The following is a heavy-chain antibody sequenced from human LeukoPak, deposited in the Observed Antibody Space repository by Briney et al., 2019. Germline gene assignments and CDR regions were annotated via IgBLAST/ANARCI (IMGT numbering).Heavy chain of an antibody. CDR3: ATRDLGPGFHAFDI. J-gene: IGHJ3*02. CDR2: ITGSGGST. V-gene: IGHV3-23*01. D-gene: IGHD5-24*01. CDR1: GFTFSNYA. Sequence: GGSLRLSCAASGFTFSNYAVNWVRQAPGKGLEWVSTITGSGGSTFYADSVKGRFTISRDNSMDTLYLQMSSLRAEDTAVYYCATRDLGPGFHAFDIWGQGTMVTVSS.